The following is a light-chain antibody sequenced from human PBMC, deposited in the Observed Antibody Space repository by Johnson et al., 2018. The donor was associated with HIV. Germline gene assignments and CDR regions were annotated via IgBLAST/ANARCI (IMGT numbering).Light chain of an antibody. CDR2: DNN. V-gene: IGLV1-51*01. CDR3: GTWDSSLSAPV. J-gene: IGLJ1*01. Sequence: VLTQPPSVSAAPGQRVTISCSGSSSNIGNNYISWYQQLPGTAPKLLIYDNNKRPSGIPDRFSGSKSGTSATLGITGLQTGDEADYYCGTWDSSLSAPVFGTGTKVTVL. CDR1: SSNIGNNY.